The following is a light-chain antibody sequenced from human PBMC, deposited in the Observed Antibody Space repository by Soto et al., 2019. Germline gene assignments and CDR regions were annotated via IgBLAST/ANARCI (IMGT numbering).Light chain of an antibody. Sequence: QSALTQPRSVSGSPGQSVTISCTGTSSDVGAYNYVSWYQQHPGKAPQVVIYDVTKRPSGVPDRFSGSKSDNTASLTISGLQAEDEADYYCCSYAGSDTLLFGGGTKLT. CDR3: CSYAGSDTLL. V-gene: IGLV2-11*01. J-gene: IGLJ2*01. CDR1: SSDVGAYNY. CDR2: DVT.